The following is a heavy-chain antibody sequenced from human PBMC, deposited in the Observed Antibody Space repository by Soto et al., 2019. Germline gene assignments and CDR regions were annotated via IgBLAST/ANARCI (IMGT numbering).Heavy chain of an antibody. J-gene: IGHJ4*02. V-gene: IGHV3-21*01. CDR2: ISSSSSYI. D-gene: IGHD4-17*01. CDR3: ARGNYGDYRFDY. CDR1: GFTFSSYS. Sequence: GGSLRLSCVASGFTFSSYSMNWVRQAPGKGLEWVSSISSSSSYIYYADSVKGRFTISRDNAKNSLYLQMNSLRAEDTAVYYCARGNYGDYRFDYWGQGTLVTVSS.